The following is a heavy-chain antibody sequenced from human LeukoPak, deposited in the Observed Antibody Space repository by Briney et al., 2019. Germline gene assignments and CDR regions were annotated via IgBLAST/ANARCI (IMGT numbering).Heavy chain of an antibody. D-gene: IGHD6-13*01. J-gene: IGHJ6*02. CDR3: ARVCAESAAAGTWDYYGMDV. CDR1: GGSISSYY. Sequence: PSETLSLTCTVSGGSISSYYWSWIRQPPGKGLEWIGYIYYSGSTNYNPSLKSRVTISVDTSKNQFSLKLSSVTAADTAVYYCARVCAESAAAGTWDYYGMDVWGQGTTVTVSS. V-gene: IGHV4-59*01. CDR2: IYYSGST.